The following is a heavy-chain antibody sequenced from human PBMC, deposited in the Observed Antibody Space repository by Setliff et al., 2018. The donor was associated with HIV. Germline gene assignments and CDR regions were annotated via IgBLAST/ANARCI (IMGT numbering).Heavy chain of an antibody. CDR2: IYKGGST. CDR3: ARSALWFGEADWYFEL. V-gene: IGHV4-28*01. CDR1: GYSISSSYW. Sequence: SETLSLTCVVSGYSISSSYWWGWIRQPPGKGLEWIGWIGYIYKGGSTYYTPSLKSRVTMSEDTSKDQFSLKLRSVTAVDTAVYYCARSALWFGEADWYFELWGRGTLVTVSS. D-gene: IGHD3-10*01. J-gene: IGHJ2*01.